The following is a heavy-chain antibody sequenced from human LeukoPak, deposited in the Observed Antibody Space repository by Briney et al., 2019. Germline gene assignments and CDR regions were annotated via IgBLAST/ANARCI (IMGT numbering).Heavy chain of an antibody. CDR2: LYSDDSA. J-gene: IGHJ4*02. CDR3: ARDLNSSSYYYGMVY. V-gene: IGHV3-53*01. Sequence: PGGSLRLSCVASGFSISNGYMTWARQAPGKALEWVSLLYSDDSAYYPDSVKGRFTISRDNSKSTLHLQMDSLRAEDTALYYCARDLNSSSYYYGMVYWGQGTLVTVSS. D-gene: IGHD3-22*01. CDR1: GFSISNGY.